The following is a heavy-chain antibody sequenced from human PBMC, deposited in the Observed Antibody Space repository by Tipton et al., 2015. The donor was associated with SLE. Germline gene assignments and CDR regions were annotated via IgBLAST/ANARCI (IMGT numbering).Heavy chain of an antibody. Sequence: QVQLVQSGAEVKKPGSSVKVSCKASGGTFSSYTISWVRQAPGQGLEWMGRIIPILGIANYAQKFQGRVTITADKSTSTAYMELSSLRSEDTAVYYCARSGIVGGWFDPGGQGTLVTVS. J-gene: IGHJ5*02. CDR2: IIPILGIA. CDR1: GGTFSSYT. V-gene: IGHV1-69*09. D-gene: IGHD1-26*01. CDR3: ARSGIVGGWFDP.